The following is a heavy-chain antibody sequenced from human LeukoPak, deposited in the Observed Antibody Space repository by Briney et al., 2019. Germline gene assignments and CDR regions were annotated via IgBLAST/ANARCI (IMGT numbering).Heavy chain of an antibody. CDR1: GFTFSSYS. CDR2: ISSSSSYI. J-gene: IGHJ4*02. V-gene: IGHV3-21*01. CDR3: ARQVGSGSYYGDAYDY. D-gene: IGHD3-10*01. Sequence: GGSLRLSCAASGFTFSSYSMNWVRQAPGKGLEWVSSISSSSSYIYYADSVKGRFTISRDNAKNSLYLQMNSLRAEDTAVHYCARQVGSGSYYGDAYDYWGQGTLVTVSS.